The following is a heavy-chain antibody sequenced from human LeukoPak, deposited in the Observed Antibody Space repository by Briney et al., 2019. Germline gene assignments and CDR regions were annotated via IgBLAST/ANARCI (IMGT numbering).Heavy chain of an antibody. CDR2: ISSSSTYI. CDR3: ARVWSPPYSSGWPDYFDF. J-gene: IGHJ4*02. CDR1: GFTLSSYS. D-gene: IGHD6-19*01. V-gene: IGHV3-21*06. Sequence: GGSLRLSCAASGFTLSSYSMNWVRQAPGKGLEWVSSISSSSTYIYYADSLKGRFTISRDNAKNSLYLQMNSLRAEDTAVYYCARVWSPPYSSGWPDYFDFWGQGTLVTVSS.